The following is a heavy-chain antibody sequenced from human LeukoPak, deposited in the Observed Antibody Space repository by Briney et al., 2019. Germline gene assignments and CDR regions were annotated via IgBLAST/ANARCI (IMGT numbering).Heavy chain of an antibody. J-gene: IGHJ5*02. CDR1: GFTFDDYG. Sequence: AGGSLRLSCAASGFTFDDYGMSWVRQAPGKGLEWVSGINWNGGSTGYADSVKGRFTISRDNAKNSLSLQMNTLRAEDTAVYYCARDPEDWFDPWGQGTLVTVSS. CDR3: ARDPEDWFDP. D-gene: IGHD1-14*01. CDR2: INWNGGST. V-gene: IGHV3-20*04.